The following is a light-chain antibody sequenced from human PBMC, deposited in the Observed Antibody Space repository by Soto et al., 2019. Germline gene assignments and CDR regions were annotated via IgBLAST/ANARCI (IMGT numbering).Light chain of an antibody. CDR1: QSVSSTY. V-gene: IGKV3-20*01. CDR3: QQYGSSPGLFT. J-gene: IGKJ3*01. Sequence: EIVLTQSPGTLSLSPGERATLSCRASQSVSSTYLAWYQQKPGQAPRLLIYDASRRVTGIPDRFSGSGSGTDFTLTISRLEPEDFAVYYCQQYGSSPGLFTFGPGT. CDR2: DAS.